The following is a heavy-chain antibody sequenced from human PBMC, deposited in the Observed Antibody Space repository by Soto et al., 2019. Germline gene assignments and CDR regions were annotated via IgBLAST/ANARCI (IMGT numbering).Heavy chain of an antibody. Sequence: ETLSLTCPVSGGSVSSYSWTWVRQPPGKGLEWIGYVYYSGSTHYNPSLKSRVTISLDTSKNQFSLKLTSVTAADTATYFCASSPPAMVAPNIWGQGTLVTVYS. CDR3: ASSPPAMVAPNI. J-gene: IGHJ4*02. CDR1: GGSVSSYS. V-gene: IGHV4-59*02. D-gene: IGHD5-18*01. CDR2: VYYSGST.